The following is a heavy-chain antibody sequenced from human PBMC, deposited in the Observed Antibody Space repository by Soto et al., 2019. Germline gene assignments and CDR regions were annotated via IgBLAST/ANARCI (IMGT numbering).Heavy chain of an antibody. CDR2: ISAYNGNT. CDR1: GYSFTSYG. Sequence: QVQLVQSGAEVKKPGASVKVTCKASGYSFTSYGVSWVRQAPGQGLEWMGWISAYNGNTKYAQKLQGRVTMTTDTSTNTAYMDLRSLRSDDTAVYYCARDSPTVDYWGQGTLVTVSS. V-gene: IGHV1-18*01. J-gene: IGHJ4*02. CDR3: ARDSPTVDY.